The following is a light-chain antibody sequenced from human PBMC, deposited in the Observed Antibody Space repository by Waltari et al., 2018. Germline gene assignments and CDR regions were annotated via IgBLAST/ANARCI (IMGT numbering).Light chain of an antibody. Sequence: EIVLTQSPATLSLSPGERATLSCRASQRVSSKLAWYQQKPGQAPRLLMYGASSRATGISDRFSGSGSGTDFTLTISSLEPEDFAIYYCQQYSDWPRTFGQGTEVEIK. CDR2: GAS. J-gene: IGKJ1*01. V-gene: IGKV3-15*01. CDR3: QQYSDWPRT. CDR1: QRVSSK.